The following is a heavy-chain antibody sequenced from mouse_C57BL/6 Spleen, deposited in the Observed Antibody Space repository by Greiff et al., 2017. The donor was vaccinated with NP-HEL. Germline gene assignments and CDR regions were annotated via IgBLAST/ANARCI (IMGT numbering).Heavy chain of an antibody. D-gene: IGHD2-3*01. J-gene: IGHJ3*01. CDR1: GYAFSSSC. Sequence: QVQLKESGPELVKPGASVKISCKASGYAFSSSCMTWVQQRPGKGLEWIGRICPGDGYTYYTGNFKGKATMTADKSSSKVYMQISSLKSEDSAVYCCARALYDGYFPWFAYWGQGTLVTVSA. CDR2: ICPGDGYT. V-gene: IGHV1-82*01. CDR3: ARALYDGYFPWFAY.